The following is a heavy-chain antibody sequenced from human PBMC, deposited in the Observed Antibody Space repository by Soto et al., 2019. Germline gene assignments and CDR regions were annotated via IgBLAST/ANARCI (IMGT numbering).Heavy chain of an antibody. CDR3: TRDRLVNYYYYGMDV. CDR1: GFTFSTYD. Sequence: EVQRVESGGGLVQPGGSLRLSCAASGFTFSTYDMHWVRQVTGKGLEWVSGIGTAGDTYYPGSVKGRFTISRENAKKSLYLQMSSLRAEDTAVYYCTRDRLVNYYYYGMDVWGQGTTVTVSS. V-gene: IGHV3-13*01. D-gene: IGHD6-19*01. J-gene: IGHJ6*02. CDR2: IGTAGDT.